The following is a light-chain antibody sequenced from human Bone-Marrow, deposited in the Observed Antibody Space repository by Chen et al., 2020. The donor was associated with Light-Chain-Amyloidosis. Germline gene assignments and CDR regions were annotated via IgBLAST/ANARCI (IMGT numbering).Light chain of an antibody. CDR2: NNP. Sequence: QSVLTQPPSASGTPGQMVTISCSGSTSNIGDNTVNWYQHLPGTAPKGVIFNNPQRSSGVPDRCSGSKSGTSASLVISGLQSEDEGDYYCAAWDDSLNGCYVFGTGTTVTVL. V-gene: IGLV1-44*01. J-gene: IGLJ1*01. CDR1: TSNIGDNT. CDR3: AAWDDSLNGCYV.